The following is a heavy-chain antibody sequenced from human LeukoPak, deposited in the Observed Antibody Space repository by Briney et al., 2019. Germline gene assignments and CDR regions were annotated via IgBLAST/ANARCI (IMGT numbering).Heavy chain of an antibody. CDR1: GYTFTGYY. D-gene: IGHD2-15*01. V-gene: IGHV1-2*02. CDR3: ARARGPDSPGRRWRVFDY. CDR2: INPNSCGT. J-gene: IGHJ4*02. Sequence: GASVKVSCKASGYTFTGYYMHWLRQAPGQGLEWMGWINPNSCGTNYAQKFQGRVTMTRDTSISTAYMEMSGLRSDDTAVYYCARARGPDSPGRRWRVFDYWGQGTLVTVSS.